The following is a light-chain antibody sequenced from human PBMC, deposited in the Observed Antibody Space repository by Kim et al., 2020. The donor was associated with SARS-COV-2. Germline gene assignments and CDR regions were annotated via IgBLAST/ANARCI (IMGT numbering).Light chain of an antibody. CDR2: DAS. CDR3: QQYNSYPWT. Sequence: ASVGDRVTITCRARQSISSWLAWYQQKPGKAPKLLIYDASRLESGVPSRCSGSGSGTEFTLTISSLQPDDFATYYCQQYNSYPWTFGQGTKVEIK. V-gene: IGKV1-5*01. CDR1: QSISSW. J-gene: IGKJ1*01.